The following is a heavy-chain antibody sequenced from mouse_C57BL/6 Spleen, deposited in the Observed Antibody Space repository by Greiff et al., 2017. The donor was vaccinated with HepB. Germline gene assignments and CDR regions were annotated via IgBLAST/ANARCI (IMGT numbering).Heavy chain of an antibody. CDR3: ARGGSYGSSLAFYYAMDY. Sequence: QVQLQQPGAELVKPGASVKLSCKASGYTFTSYWMHWVKQRPGQGLEWIGMIHPNSGSTNYNEKFKSKATLTVDKSSSTAYMQLSSLTSEDSAVYYCARGGSYGSSLAFYYAMDYWGQGTSVTVSS. V-gene: IGHV1-64*01. D-gene: IGHD1-1*01. CDR1: GYTFTSYW. CDR2: IHPNSGST. J-gene: IGHJ4*01.